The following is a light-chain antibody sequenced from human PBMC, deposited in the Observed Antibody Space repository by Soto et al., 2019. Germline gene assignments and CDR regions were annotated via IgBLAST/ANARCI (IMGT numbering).Light chain of an antibody. J-gene: IGKJ1*01. V-gene: IGKV3-15*01. Sequence: EIVMTQSPATLSVSPGERATLSCRASQSVSSNLAWYQQKPGQAPRLLISGASTRATGIPARFSGSGSGTEFTLTISSLQSEDFAVYYCQQYDNWPSMAFGQGTKVEIK. CDR3: QQYDNWPSMA. CDR2: GAS. CDR1: QSVSSN.